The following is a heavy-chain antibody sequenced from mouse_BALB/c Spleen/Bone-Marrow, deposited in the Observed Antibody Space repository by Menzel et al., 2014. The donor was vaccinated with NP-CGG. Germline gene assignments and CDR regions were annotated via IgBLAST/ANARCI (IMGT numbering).Heavy chain of an antibody. CDR2: IDPANGNT. V-gene: IGHV14-3*02. CDR3: ARGYYDYVYAMDY. CDR1: GFNFKDTY. D-gene: IGHD2-4*01. Sequence: VQLQQSGAELVKPGASVKLSCTASGFNFKDTYMHWVKQRPEQGLEWIGRIDPANGNTKYDPKFQGKATITADTSSNTAYLQLSSLTSEDTAVYYCARGYYDYVYAMDYWGQGTSVTVSS. J-gene: IGHJ4*01.